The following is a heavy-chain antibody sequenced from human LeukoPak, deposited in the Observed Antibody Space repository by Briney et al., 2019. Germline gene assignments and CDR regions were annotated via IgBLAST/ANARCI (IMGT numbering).Heavy chain of an antibody. Sequence: GGSLRLSCAASGFTFSSYAMSWVRQAPGKGLEWVANIKQDGSEKYYVDSVKGRFTISRDNAKNSLYLQMNSLRAEDTAVYYCARDLHYMDVWGKGTTVTISS. CDR3: ARDLHYMDV. CDR1: GFTFSSYA. V-gene: IGHV3-7*01. CDR2: IKQDGSEK. J-gene: IGHJ6*03.